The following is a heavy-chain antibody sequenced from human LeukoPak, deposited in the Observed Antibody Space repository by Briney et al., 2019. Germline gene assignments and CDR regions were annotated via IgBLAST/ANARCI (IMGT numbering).Heavy chain of an antibody. CDR3: ARDVRVVADITTLDY. CDR1: GFTFSSYA. CDR2: ISYDGSNK. V-gene: IGHV3-30*04. D-gene: IGHD2-15*01. Sequence: GGSLRHSCAASGFTFSSYAMHWVRQAPGKGLEWVAVISYDGSNKYYADSVKGRFTISRDNSKNTLYLQMNSLRAEDTAVYYCARDVRVVADITTLDYRGQGTLVTVSS. J-gene: IGHJ4*02.